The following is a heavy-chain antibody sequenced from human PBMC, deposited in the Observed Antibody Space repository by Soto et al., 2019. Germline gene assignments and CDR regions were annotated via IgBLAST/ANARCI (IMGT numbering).Heavy chain of an antibody. CDR3: ARAVAGYNWNDVGYYYYGMDV. D-gene: IGHD1-1*01. CDR2: IYYSGST. V-gene: IGHV4-59*12. J-gene: IGHJ6*02. Sequence: PSETLSLTCTVSGGSISSYYWSWIRQPPGKGLEWIGYIYYSGSTNYNPSLKSRVTISVDTCKNQFSLKLSSVTAADTAVYYCARAVAGYNWNDVGYYYYGMDVWGQGTTVTVSS. CDR1: GGSISSYY.